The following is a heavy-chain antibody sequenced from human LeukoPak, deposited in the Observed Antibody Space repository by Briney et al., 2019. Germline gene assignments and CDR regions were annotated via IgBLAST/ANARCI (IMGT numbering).Heavy chain of an antibody. CDR3: ASVDTWYFDY. Sequence: SETLSLTCTVSGGSISSYYWSWIRQPPAKGLEWIGYIYYSGSTNYNPSLKSRVTISVDTSKNQFSLKLSSVTTADTAVYYCASVDTWYFDYWGQGTLVTVSS. D-gene: IGHD5-18*01. CDR1: GGSISSYY. J-gene: IGHJ4*02. V-gene: IGHV4-59*01. CDR2: IYYSGST.